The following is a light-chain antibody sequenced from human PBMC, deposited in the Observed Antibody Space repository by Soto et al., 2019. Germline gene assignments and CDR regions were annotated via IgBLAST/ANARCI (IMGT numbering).Light chain of an antibody. J-gene: IGKJ4*01. Sequence: DTQMTQSPSSLSASVGDRVTITCRASQTISSYLNWYQQKPGKAPKLLIYAASSLLSGVPSRFSGSGSGTDFTLTISSLQPEDFATYYCQQSYSTPLAFGGGTKVEI. CDR2: AAS. V-gene: IGKV1-39*01. CDR1: QTISSY. CDR3: QQSYSTPLA.